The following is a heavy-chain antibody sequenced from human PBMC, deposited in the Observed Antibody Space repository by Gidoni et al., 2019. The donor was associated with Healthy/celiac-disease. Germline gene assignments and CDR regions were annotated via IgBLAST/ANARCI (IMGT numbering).Heavy chain of an antibody. J-gene: IGHJ3*02. V-gene: IGHV3-11*01. CDR2: ISSSGSTI. Sequence: QVQLVESGGVLVKPGGSLRLSCAASGFTFSDYYMRWIRQAPGKGLEWVSYISSSGSTIYYADSVKGRFTISRDNAKNSLYLQMNSLRAEDTAVYYCASASMTTVTTRRPDAFDIWGQGTMVTVSS. D-gene: IGHD4-17*01. CDR1: GFTFSDYY. CDR3: ASASMTTVTTRRPDAFDI.